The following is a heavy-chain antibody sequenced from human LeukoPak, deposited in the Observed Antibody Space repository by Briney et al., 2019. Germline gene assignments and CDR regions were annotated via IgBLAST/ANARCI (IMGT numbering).Heavy chain of an antibody. J-gene: IGHJ6*03. CDR1: GFTVSSNY. V-gene: IGHV3-53*05. CDR3: AKDSYYYYIDV. CDR2: IYSGGST. Sequence: LSGGSLRLSCAASGFTVSSNYMSWVRQAPGKGLEWVSVIYSGGSTYYADSVKGRFTISRDNSKNTLYLQMNSLRTEDTAVYYCAKDSYYYYIDVWGKGTTVTVSS.